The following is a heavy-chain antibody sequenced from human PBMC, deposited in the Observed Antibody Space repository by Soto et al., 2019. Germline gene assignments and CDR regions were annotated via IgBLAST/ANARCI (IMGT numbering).Heavy chain of an antibody. D-gene: IGHD6-13*01. CDR1: GYTFTSYG. V-gene: IGHV1-18*01. J-gene: IGHJ4*02. CDR3: ARVGVGLAAPRVWPY. CDR2: INPYNGNT. Sequence: QVQLAQSGAEVKKPGASVKVSCKASGYTFTSYGISWVRQAPGQGLEWMAWINPYNGNTKYAEKFLGRVTVTTDTSTATAYMEVRRMTSDDTAVFYCARVGVGLAAPRVWPYWGQGTPVHVSS.